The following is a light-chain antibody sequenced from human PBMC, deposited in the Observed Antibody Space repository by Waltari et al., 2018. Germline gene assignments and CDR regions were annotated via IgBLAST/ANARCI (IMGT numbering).Light chain of an antibody. CDR2: QST. V-gene: IGLV2-23*01. J-gene: IGLJ3*02. Sequence: QSALTQPASMSASPGQSITISCTATNNDVGTYDLVPWYHQHPGIAPKLLIFQSTKRPSEVSGRFSGSKFADTASLTISGLQPEDEADYYCCSYAGTWLFGGGTKVTVL. CDR3: CSYAGTWL. CDR1: NNDVGTYDL.